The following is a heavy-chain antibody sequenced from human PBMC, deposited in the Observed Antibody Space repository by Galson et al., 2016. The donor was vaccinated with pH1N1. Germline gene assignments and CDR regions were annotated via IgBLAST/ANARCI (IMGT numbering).Heavy chain of an antibody. Sequence: SLRLSCAASGFTFSSYSMNWVRQAPGKGLEWVSYISSSSTIYYADSVKGRFTISRDNAKNSLYLQMNSLRAEDTAVYYCARDQGGYGSGSFPAYYYYMDVWGKGTTVTVSS. J-gene: IGHJ6*03. V-gene: IGHV3-48*04. CDR2: ISSSSTI. CDR3: ARDQGGYGSGSFPAYYYYMDV. CDR1: GFTFSSYS. D-gene: IGHD3-10*01.